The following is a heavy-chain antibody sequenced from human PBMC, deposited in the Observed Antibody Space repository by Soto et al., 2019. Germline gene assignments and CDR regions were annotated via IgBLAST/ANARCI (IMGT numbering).Heavy chain of an antibody. Sequence: PGESLKISCMGSGYKVSTWHNFTSYWIAWVRQMPGEGLEWMGIIYPGDSDTTYSPSFQGQVTISADKSINTVYLQWSSLKASDIATYYCATTSAAGKYYYGMDVWGQGTTVTVSS. V-gene: IGHV5-51*01. CDR3: ATTSAAGKYYYGMDV. J-gene: IGHJ6*02. CDR1: GYKVSTWHNFTSYW. D-gene: IGHD6-13*01. CDR2: IYPGDSDT.